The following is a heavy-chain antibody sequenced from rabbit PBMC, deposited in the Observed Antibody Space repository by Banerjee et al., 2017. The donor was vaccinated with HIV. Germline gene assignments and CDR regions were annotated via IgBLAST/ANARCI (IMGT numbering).Heavy chain of an antibody. CDR3: ARDTGTSFSSYGMDL. Sequence: QEQLVESGGGLVKPEGSLKLSCTASGFSFSNKAVMCWVRQAPGKGLQWIACINAVTGKAVYASWAKGRSTFSKTSSTTVTLQMTSLTAADTATYFCARDTGTSFSSYGMDLWGPGTLVTVS. CDR1: GFSFSNKAV. V-gene: IGHV1S45*01. D-gene: IGHD7-1*01. CDR2: INAVTGKA. J-gene: IGHJ6*01.